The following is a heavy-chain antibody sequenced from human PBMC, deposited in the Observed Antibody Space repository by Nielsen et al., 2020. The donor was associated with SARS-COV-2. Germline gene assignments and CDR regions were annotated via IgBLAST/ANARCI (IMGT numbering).Heavy chain of an antibody. D-gene: IGHD3-10*01. Sequence: GGSLRLSCAASGFPFSRYAMHWVRQAPGKGLEWLAIISYEQRTEYADSVKGRFTISRDNSKNTLYLQLNSLRAEDTAVYYCAKATTMVRGVILDYWGQGTLVTVSS. J-gene: IGHJ4*02. V-gene: IGHV3-30*04. CDR1: GFPFSRYA. CDR2: ISYEQRTE. CDR3: AKATTMVRGVILDY.